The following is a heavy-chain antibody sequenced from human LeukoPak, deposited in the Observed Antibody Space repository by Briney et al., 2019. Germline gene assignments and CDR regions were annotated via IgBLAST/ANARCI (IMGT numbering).Heavy chain of an antibody. J-gene: IGHJ5*02. V-gene: IGHV3-21*01. CDR1: EFTFSSYS. CDR3: ARDLGAYCSGGSCYS. Sequence: GGSRRLSWAASEFTFSSYSMNWFRQAPGKGLDWFSSISSSSSYIYYADSVKGRFTISRDNAKNSLYLQMNSLRAEDTAVYYCARDLGAYCSGGSCYSWGQGTLVTVSS. D-gene: IGHD2-15*01. CDR2: ISSSSSYI.